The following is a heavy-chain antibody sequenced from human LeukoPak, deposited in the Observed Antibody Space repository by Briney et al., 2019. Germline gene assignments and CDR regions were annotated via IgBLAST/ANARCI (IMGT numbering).Heavy chain of an antibody. Sequence: GGSLRLSCAASGFTFSSYAMSWVRQAPGKGLEWVSAISGSGGSTYYAGSVKGRFTISRDNSKNTLYLQMNSLRAEDTAVYYCARTYYYDSSGYLDAFDIWGQGTMVTVSS. V-gene: IGHV3-23*01. CDR1: GFTFSSYA. D-gene: IGHD3-22*01. CDR3: ARTYYYDSSGYLDAFDI. CDR2: ISGSGGST. J-gene: IGHJ3*02.